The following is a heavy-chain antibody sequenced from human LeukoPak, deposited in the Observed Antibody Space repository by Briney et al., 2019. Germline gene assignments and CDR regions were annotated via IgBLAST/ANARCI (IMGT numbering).Heavy chain of an antibody. J-gene: IGHJ1*01. CDR3: ATTLRGVTHSGFRFQH. V-gene: IGHV1-24*01. D-gene: IGHD3-10*01. CDR1: GYTLTELS. Sequence: ASVKVSCKVSGYTLTELSMHWVRQAPGKGLEWMGGFDPEDGETIYAQKFQGRVTMTEDTSTDTAYMELSSLRSEDTAVYYCATTLRGVTHSGFRFQHWGQGTLVTVSS. CDR2: FDPEDGET.